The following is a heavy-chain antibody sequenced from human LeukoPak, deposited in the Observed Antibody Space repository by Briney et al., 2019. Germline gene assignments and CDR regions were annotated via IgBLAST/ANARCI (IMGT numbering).Heavy chain of an antibody. CDR2: ISGSGGST. Sequence: AGSLRLSCAPSVSTFSIYPRSGVRQAPGKGRRWASAISGSGGSTYYADSVKGRFTSWRDISKNTLYLQMNSLRAEDTAVFYCAKAPPSSYYYYYGMDVRGQGTTVTVSS. CDR1: VSTFSIYP. CDR3: AKAPPSSYYYYYGMDV. D-gene: IGHD6-13*01. J-gene: IGHJ6*02. V-gene: IGHV3-23*01.